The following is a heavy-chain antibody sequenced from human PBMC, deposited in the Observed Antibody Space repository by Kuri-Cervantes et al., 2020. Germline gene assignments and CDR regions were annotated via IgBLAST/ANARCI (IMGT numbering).Heavy chain of an antibody. CDR1: GGSVSSGSYY. Sequence: SETLSLTCTVSGGSVSSGSYYWSWIRQPPGKGLEWIGYIYYSGSTNYNPSLKSRVTISVDMSKNQFSLKLSSVTAADTAVYYCARNYDILTGYYDGYFDYWGQGALVTVSS. J-gene: IGHJ4*02. CDR3: ARNYDILTGYYDGYFDY. CDR2: IYYSGST. V-gene: IGHV4-61*01. D-gene: IGHD3-9*01.